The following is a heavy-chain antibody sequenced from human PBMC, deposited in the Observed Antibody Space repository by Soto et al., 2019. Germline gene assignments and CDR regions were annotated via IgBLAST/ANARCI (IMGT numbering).Heavy chain of an antibody. CDR3: ARLVGPTSSDNWFDP. Sequence: QVTLEQSGAEVKKPGASVKVSCKASGYTFFSYGITWVRQAPGQGLEWMGWVSGYNGHTNYAQKFQGRVTMTRDISTTTAYMELRNLRSDDTAVYYCARLVGPTSSDNWFDPWGQGTLVTVSS. CDR1: GYTFFSYG. J-gene: IGHJ5*02. CDR2: VSGYNGHT. V-gene: IGHV1-18*01. D-gene: IGHD1-26*01.